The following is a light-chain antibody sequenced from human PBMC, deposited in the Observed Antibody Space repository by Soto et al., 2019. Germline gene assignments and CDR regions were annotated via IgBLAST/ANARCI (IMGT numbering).Light chain of an antibody. V-gene: IGKV3-15*01. CDR2: GAF. J-gene: IGKJ1*01. CDR1: QGVSSN. Sequence: EIVMTQSPVTLSVSPGEIATLSCRASQGVSSNLAWYQQKPGQAPSLLIYGAFTRATGIPARFSGTGSGTEFTLTISSLQSEDFALYYCQQYNDWPLTFGQGTKVDI. CDR3: QQYNDWPLT.